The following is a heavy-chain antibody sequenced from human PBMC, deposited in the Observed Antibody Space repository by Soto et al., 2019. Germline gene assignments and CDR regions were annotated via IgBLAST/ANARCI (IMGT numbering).Heavy chain of an antibody. D-gene: IGHD3-10*01. CDR2: INSDGSST. V-gene: IGHV3-74*01. CDR1: GFTFSSYW. Sequence: QPGGSLRLSCAASGFTFSSYWMHWVRQAPGKGLVWVSRINSDGSSTSYADSVKGRFTISRDNAKNTLYLQMNSLRAEDTAVYYCARDVRHYYGSGSYGSRYYYYYMDVWGKGTTVTVSS. CDR3: ARDVRHYYGSGSYGSRYYYYYMDV. J-gene: IGHJ6*03.